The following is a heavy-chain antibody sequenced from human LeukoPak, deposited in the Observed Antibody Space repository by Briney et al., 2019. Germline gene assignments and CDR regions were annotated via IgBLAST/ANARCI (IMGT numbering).Heavy chain of an antibody. D-gene: IGHD2-21*01. CDR2: IIPIFGIA. CDR1: GGTFSSYA. Sequence: SVKVSCKASGGTFSSYAISWVRQAPGQGLEWMGRIIPIFGIANYAQKFRGRVTITADKSTSTAYMELSSLRSEDTAVYYCASEPGRIQLDYWGQGTLFTVSS. V-gene: IGHV1-69*04. J-gene: IGHJ4*02. CDR3: ASEPGRIQLDY.